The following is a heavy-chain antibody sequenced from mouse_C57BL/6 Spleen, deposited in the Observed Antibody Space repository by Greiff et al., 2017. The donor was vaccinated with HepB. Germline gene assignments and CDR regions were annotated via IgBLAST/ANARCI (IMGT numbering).Heavy chain of an antibody. D-gene: IGHD2-14*01. CDR1: GYTFTSYW. CDR3: AREGNYLDY. CDR2: IDPSDSYT. V-gene: IGHV1-69*01. Sequence: VQLQQSGAELVMPGASVKLSCKASGYTFTSYWMHWVKQRPGQGLEWIGEIDPSDSYTNYNQKFKGKSTLTVDKSSSTAYMQLSSLTSEDSAVYYCAREGNYLDYWGQGTTLTVSS. J-gene: IGHJ2*01.